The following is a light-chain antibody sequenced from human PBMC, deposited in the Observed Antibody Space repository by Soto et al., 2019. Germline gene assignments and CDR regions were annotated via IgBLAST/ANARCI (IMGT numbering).Light chain of an antibody. J-gene: IGKJ2*01. Sequence: DIQMTQSPSSLSASVGDRVTITCRASQDTENHLAWYQQKPGKVPQLLIYAASTLQSGVPPRFSGSGSGTDFTLTITSLQPEDVATYYCQKSNSAPYTFGQGTKLEIK. V-gene: IGKV1-27*01. CDR1: QDTENH. CDR3: QKSNSAPYT. CDR2: AAS.